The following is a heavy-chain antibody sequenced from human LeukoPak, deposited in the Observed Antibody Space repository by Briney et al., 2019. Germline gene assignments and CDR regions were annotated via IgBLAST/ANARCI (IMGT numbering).Heavy chain of an antibody. CDR3: ARGYHGSGWLGFDY. Sequence: GGSLRLSCAASGFTFSTYWMSWVRQAPGKGLEWVANIRQDGSEKYYVDSVKGRFTISRDNAKNSLYLQMNSLRAEDTAVYYCARGYHGSGWLGFDYWGQGTLVTVSS. J-gene: IGHJ4*02. D-gene: IGHD6-19*01. V-gene: IGHV3-7*02. CDR1: GFTFSTYW. CDR2: IRQDGSEK.